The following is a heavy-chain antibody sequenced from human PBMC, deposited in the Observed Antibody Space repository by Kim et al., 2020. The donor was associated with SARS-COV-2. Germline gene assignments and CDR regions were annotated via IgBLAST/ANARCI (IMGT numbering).Heavy chain of an antibody. Sequence: SETLSLTCAVYGGSFSGYYWSWIRQPPGKGLEWIGEINHSGSTNYNPSLKSRVTISVDTSKNQFSLKLSSVTAADTAVYYCARWDHYYGSGSYYNDYYYYGMDVWGQGTTVTVSS. CDR3: ARWDHYYGSGSYYNDYYYYGMDV. CDR2: INHSGST. V-gene: IGHV4-34*01. D-gene: IGHD3-10*01. J-gene: IGHJ6*02. CDR1: GGSFSGYY.